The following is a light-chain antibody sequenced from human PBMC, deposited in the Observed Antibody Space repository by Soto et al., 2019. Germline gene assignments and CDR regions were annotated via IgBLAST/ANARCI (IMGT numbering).Light chain of an antibody. J-gene: IGLJ2*01. CDR2: YNS. CDR1: HIGSKS. CDR3: QVWDSSGDHPV. V-gene: IGLV3-21*01. Sequence: SYELTQPPSVSVAPGKTARITCGGSHIGSKSVHWYQQKPRQAPVLIIRYNSYRPSGIPERISGSKSGNTATLTISRVEAGDEADYYCQVWDSSGDHPVFGGGTQRTVL.